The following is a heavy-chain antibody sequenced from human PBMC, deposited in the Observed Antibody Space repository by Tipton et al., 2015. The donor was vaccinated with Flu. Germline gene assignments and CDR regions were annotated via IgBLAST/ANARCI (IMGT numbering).Heavy chain of an antibody. CDR2: IYYSGST. D-gene: IGHD3-10*01. V-gene: IGHV4-59*12. CDR1: GGSFSGYY. Sequence: TLSLTCAVYGGSFSGYYWSWIRQPPGKGLEWIGYIYYSGSTNYNPSLKSRVTISVDTSKNQFSLKLSSVTAADTAVYYCARVVGLPPFGWFDPGGQGTLVTVSS. J-gene: IGHJ5*02. CDR3: ARVVGLPPFGWFDP.